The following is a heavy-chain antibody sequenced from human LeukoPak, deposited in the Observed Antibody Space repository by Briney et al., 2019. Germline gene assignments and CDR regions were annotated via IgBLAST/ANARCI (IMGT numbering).Heavy chain of an antibody. Sequence: GASVKVSCKASGGTFNNYAISWVRQAPGQGLEWMGWISAYNGNTNYAQKLQGRVTMTTDTSTSTAYMELRSLRSDDTAVYYCARAAAAGSFDPWGQGTLVTVSS. CDR2: ISAYNGNT. CDR3: ARAAAAGSFDP. J-gene: IGHJ5*02. CDR1: GGTFNNYA. V-gene: IGHV1-18*01. D-gene: IGHD6-13*01.